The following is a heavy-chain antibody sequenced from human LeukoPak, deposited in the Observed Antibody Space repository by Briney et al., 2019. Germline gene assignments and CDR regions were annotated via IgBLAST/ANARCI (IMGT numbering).Heavy chain of an antibody. CDR2: ISPSGGST. CDR1: GYTFTGYW. Sequence: GASVKVSCKAFGYTFTGYWMHWVRQAPGQGPEWMGVISPSGGSTIYAQKFKGRVTLTRDMSTSTDYLELSSLRSEDTAVYFCARAATVWGYFDLWGRGTLVTVSS. J-gene: IGHJ2*01. V-gene: IGHV1-46*01. D-gene: IGHD4-17*01. CDR3: ARAATVWGYFDL.